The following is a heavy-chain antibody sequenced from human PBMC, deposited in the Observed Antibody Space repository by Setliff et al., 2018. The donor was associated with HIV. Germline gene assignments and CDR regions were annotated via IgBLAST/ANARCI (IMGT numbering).Heavy chain of an antibody. CDR1: GGSFSGY. D-gene: IGHD2-2*01. Sequence: SETLSLTCAVYGGSFSGYWSWIRRSPGKGLEWLGGINHSGNTHYDPSLKSRLTISIDTSKNQFSVKLTSVTAADTAVYYCARGHCSGTNCYGVDYYGMDVWGQGTTVTVSS. CDR3: ARGHCSGTNCYGVDYYGMDV. J-gene: IGHJ6*02. CDR2: INHSGNT. V-gene: IGHV4-34*01.